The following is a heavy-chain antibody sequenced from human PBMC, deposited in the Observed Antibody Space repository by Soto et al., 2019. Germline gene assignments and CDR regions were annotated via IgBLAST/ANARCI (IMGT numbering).Heavy chain of an antibody. J-gene: IGHJ6*02. D-gene: IGHD6-19*01. CDR3: ASDRSSGWDQGYGMDV. CDR1: GGSISTYY. V-gene: IGHV4-59*01. CDR2: IYYSGST. Sequence: ETLSLTCTVSGGSISTYYCSWIRQPPGRGLEWIGYIYYSGSTSYNPSLKSRVTMSVDTSKNQCYLKLRSVTAADTAVYYCASDRSSGWDQGYGMDVWGQGSTVTVSS.